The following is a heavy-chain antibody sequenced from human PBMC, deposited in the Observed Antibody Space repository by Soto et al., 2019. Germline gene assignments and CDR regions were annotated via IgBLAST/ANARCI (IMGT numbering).Heavy chain of an antibody. CDR1: GGTFSSHV. V-gene: IGHV1-69*12. J-gene: IGHJ3*01. D-gene: IGHD3-10*01. CDR2: IIPIFGTA. Sequence: QVQLVQSGAEMKKPGSSVKVSCKASGGTFSSHVINWVRQAPGQGLEWMGGIIPIFGTANYAQKFQGRITLTAAESTNTAYMELSSLRSEDSAIYYCARDHVAFGELLAPFDLWGQGTMVTVSS. CDR3: ARDHVAFGELLAPFDL.